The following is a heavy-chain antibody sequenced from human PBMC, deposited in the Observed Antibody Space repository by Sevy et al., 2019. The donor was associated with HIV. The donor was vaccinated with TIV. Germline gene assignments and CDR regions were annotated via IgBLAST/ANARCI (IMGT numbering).Heavy chain of an antibody. D-gene: IGHD5-18*01. J-gene: IGHJ6*03. CDR3: ARERYSYGYYYMDV. CDR1: GFPFSNYW. Sequence: GGSLRLSCAASGFPFSNYWMTWVRQAPGKGLEWVANIDQDGNEKYYVGSVKGRFTISRDNAKNSLYLKMNSLRAEDTAVYYCARERYSYGYYYMDVWGKGTTVTVSS. V-gene: IGHV3-7*01. CDR2: IDQDGNEK.